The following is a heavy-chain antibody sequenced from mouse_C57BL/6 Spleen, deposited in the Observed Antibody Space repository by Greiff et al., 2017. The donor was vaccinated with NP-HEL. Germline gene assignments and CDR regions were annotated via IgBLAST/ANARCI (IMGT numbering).Heavy chain of an antibody. CDR1: GYTFTSYW. CDR3: ARSSRYYAMDG. CDR2: IYPSDSET. Sequence: QVQLQQPGAELVRPGSSVKLSCKASGYTFTSYWMDWVKQRPGQGLEWIGNIYPSDSETHYNQKFKDKATLTVDKSSSTAYMQLSSLTSEDSAVYYCARSSRYYAMDGWGQGTSVTVSS. V-gene: IGHV1-61*01. J-gene: IGHJ4*01.